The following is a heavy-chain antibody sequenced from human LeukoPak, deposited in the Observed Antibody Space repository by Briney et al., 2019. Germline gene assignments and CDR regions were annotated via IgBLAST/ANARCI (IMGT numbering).Heavy chain of an antibody. J-gene: IGHJ4*02. V-gene: IGHV3-23*01. CDR1: GFTFRIYG. CDR2: ISSTGGST. CDR3: AKAGARIGQHYFDS. Sequence: PGGSLRLSCAASGFTFRIYGMSWVRQAPGKGLEWVSAISSTGGSTSYADSVKGRFTISRDNSKNTLYLQVNSLRAEDTAVYYCAKAGARIGQHYFDSWGQGTLVTVSS. D-gene: IGHD3-22*01.